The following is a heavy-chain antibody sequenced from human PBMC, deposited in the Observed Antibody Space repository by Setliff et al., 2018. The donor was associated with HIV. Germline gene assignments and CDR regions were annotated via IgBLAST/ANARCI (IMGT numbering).Heavy chain of an antibody. Sequence: SETLSLTCAVSGYSISDGYYWGWIRQPPGKGPEWIGSIHHSGSAHFNPSLKSRVAMSVDTSENQFSLTLCSVTAADTAVYYCASPRSLLVWYDAFDIWGQGTMVTVSS. CDR3: ASPRSLLVWYDAFDI. D-gene: IGHD3-16*01. V-gene: IGHV4-38-2*01. J-gene: IGHJ3*02. CDR2: IHHSGSA. CDR1: GYSISDGYY.